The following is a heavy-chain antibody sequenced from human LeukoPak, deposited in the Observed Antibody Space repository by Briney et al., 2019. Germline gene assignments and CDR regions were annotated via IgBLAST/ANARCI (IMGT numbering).Heavy chain of an antibody. CDR1: GFTFSNAW. CDR3: TTDRLKVADAGIFFDY. J-gene: IGHJ4*02. CDR2: IKSKTDGGTT. D-gene: IGHD6-19*01. Sequence: PGGSLRLSCAASGFTFSNAWMSWVRQAPGKGLEWVGRIKSKTDGGTTEYAAPVKGRFTISRDDSKNTLHLQVNSLKTEDTAVYYCTTDRLKVADAGIFFDYWGQGTLVTVSS. V-gene: IGHV3-15*01.